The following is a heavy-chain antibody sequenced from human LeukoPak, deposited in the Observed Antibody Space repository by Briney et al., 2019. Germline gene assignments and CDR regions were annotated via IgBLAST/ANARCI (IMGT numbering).Heavy chain of an antibody. Sequence: GGSLRLSCAASGFTFNSYGIHWVRQAPGKGLEWVAFIRFDGSNNYYADSVKGRFTISRDNSKNTLYLQMNSLRAEDTAVYYCAKMGYYDSSGYSNHDAFDIWGQGTMVTVSS. CDR1: GFTFNSYG. D-gene: IGHD3-22*01. V-gene: IGHV3-30*02. J-gene: IGHJ3*02. CDR2: IRFDGSNN. CDR3: AKMGYYDSSGYSNHDAFDI.